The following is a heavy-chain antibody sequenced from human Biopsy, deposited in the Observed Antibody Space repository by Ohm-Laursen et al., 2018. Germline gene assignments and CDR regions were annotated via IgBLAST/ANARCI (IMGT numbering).Heavy chain of an antibody. CDR2: IFYGGIT. J-gene: IGHJ5*02. Sequence: TLSLTCTVSGGSISSETNYWGWIRQPPGKGLEWIGSIFYGGITYYNPSLKRRVTISVDTSKNQFSLNLSSVTGADTAVYYCARHPTGFWFDPWGQGTLVTVSS. CDR3: ARHPTGFWFDP. CDR1: GGSISSETNY. V-gene: IGHV4-39*01.